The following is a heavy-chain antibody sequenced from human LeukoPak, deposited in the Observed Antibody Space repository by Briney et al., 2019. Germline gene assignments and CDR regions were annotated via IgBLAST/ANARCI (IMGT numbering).Heavy chain of an antibody. J-gene: IGHJ4*02. V-gene: IGHV3-23*01. CDR2: ISGSGGST. D-gene: IGHD5-24*01. CDR1: GFTFSSYA. Sequence: GGSLRLSCAASGFTFSSYAMSWVRQAPGKGLEWVSAISGSGGSTYYADSVKGRFTISRDNSKNTLYLQMNSLRAEDTAVYYCAKDRSEMATIPYYFDYWGQGTLVTVSS. CDR3: AKDRSEMATIPYYFDY.